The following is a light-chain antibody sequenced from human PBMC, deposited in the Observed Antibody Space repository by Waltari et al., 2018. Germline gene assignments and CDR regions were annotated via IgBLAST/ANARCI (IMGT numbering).Light chain of an antibody. Sequence: DIQMTQSPSTLSASVGDRVTTTCRASQTISNLLAWYQQKPGKVPKLLIYETSSLHSGVPSRFSGSGSGTDFTLTISSLQPDDFATYYCQHYYNFPETFGQGTKVEVK. CDR3: QHYYNFPET. V-gene: IGKV1-5*03. CDR2: ETS. CDR1: QTISNL. J-gene: IGKJ1*01.